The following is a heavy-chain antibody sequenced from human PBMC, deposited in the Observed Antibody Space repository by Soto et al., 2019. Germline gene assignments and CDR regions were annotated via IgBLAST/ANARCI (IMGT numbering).Heavy chain of an antibody. CDR3: AGIGALGRCSGGSCPDERASKFVDI. CDR2: IIPILGIA. D-gene: IGHD2-15*01. V-gene: IGHV1-69*02. J-gene: IGHJ3*02. Sequence: ASVKVSCKASGGTFSSYTISWVRQAPGQGLEWMGRIIPILGIANYAQKFQGRVTITADKSTSTAYMELSSLRSEDTAVYYCAGIGALGRCSGGSCPDERASKFVDIWGQGTMVTVSS. CDR1: GGTFSSYT.